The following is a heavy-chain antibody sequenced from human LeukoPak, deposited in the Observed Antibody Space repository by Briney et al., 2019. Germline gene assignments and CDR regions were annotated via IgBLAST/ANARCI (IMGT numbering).Heavy chain of an antibody. D-gene: IGHD4-11*01. J-gene: IGHJ4*02. CDR1: GFTFSSYA. V-gene: IGHV3-23*01. CDR2: ISGSGGST. CDR3: AKPLRTTVTTALDY. Sequence: PGGSLGLSRAASGFTFSSYAMSWVRQAPGKGLEWVSAISGSGGSTYYADSVKGRFTISRDNSKNTLYLQMNSLRAEDTAVYYCAKPLRTTVTTALDYWGQGTLVTVSS.